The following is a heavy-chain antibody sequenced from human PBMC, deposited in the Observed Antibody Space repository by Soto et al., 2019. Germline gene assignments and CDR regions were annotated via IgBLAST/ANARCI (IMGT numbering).Heavy chain of an antibody. CDR1: GASISGFY. J-gene: IGHJ5*02. CDR3: VRDGTKTLRDWFDP. D-gene: IGHD1-1*01. Sequence: SETLSLTCPVSGASISGFYWSWIRKSAGKGLEWIGRIYATGTTDYNPSLKSRVMMSVDTSKKQFSLKLRSVTAADTAVYYCVRDGTKTLRDWFDPWGQGISVTVSS. V-gene: IGHV4-4*07. CDR2: IYATGTT.